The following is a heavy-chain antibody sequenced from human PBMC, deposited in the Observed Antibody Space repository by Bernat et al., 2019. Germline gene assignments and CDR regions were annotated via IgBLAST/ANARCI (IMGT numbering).Heavy chain of an antibody. V-gene: IGHV4-59*01. D-gene: IGHD6-13*01. CDR1: GGSISSYY. J-gene: IGHJ4*02. Sequence: QVQLQESGPGLVKPSETLSLTCTVSGGSISSYYWSWIRQPPGKGLEWIGYIYYSGSTNYNPSLKSRVTISVDTSKNQFSLKLSSVTAADTAVYYCARDLVAAGIDYWGQGTLVTVSS. CDR2: IYYSGST. CDR3: ARDLVAAGIDY.